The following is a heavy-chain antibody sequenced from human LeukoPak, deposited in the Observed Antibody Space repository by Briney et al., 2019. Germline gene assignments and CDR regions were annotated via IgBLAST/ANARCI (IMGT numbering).Heavy chain of an antibody. CDR1: GFTFSYYG. D-gene: IGHD2-21*01. Sequence: SGGSLRLSCAASGFTFSYYGLHWVRQGPGKGLEWVAVISYDGSNKYYADSVKGRFTISRDNSNNTLYLQMNSLRAEDTAVYYCAKQCGGSDLFDAFDIWGQGTMVTVSS. CDR3: AKQCGGSDLFDAFDI. CDR2: ISYDGSNK. J-gene: IGHJ3*02. V-gene: IGHV3-30*18.